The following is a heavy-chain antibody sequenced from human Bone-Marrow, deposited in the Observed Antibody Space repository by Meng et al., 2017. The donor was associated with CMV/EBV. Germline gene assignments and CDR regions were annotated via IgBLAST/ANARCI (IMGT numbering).Heavy chain of an antibody. D-gene: IGHD2-15*01. Sequence: VSGASISSGGYYWSWIRQHPRKGLEWIGYIYFSGTTLYNPSLKSRVTISVDTSKNQFSLNLSSVTAADTAVYYCASFCSGGDCYPDYWGQGTLVTVPQ. V-gene: IGHV4-31*02. CDR2: IYFSGTT. CDR3: ASFCSGGDCYPDY. CDR1: GASISSGGYY. J-gene: IGHJ4*02.